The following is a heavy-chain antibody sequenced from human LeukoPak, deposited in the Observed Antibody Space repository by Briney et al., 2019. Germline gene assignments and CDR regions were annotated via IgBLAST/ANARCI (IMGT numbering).Heavy chain of an antibody. J-gene: IGHJ6*02. CDR3: ARDHCSSTSCYRDYYYGMDV. CDR1: GFTFSSYA. V-gene: IGHV3-53*01. CDR2: IYSGGST. Sequence: GGSLRLSCAASGFTFSSYAMSWVRQAPGKGLEWVSVIYSGGSTYYADSVKGRFTISRDNSKNTLYLQMNSLRAEDTAVYYCARDHCSSTSCYRDYYYGMDVWGQGTTVTVSS. D-gene: IGHD2-2*01.